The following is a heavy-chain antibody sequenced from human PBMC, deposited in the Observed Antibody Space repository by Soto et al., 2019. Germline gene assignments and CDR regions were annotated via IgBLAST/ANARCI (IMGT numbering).Heavy chain of an antibody. CDR3: ARWVEVSLDYFDS. CDR2: IYYSGST. V-gene: IGHV4-59*12. D-gene: IGHD2-15*01. Sequence: SETLSLTCTVSGGSISSYYWSWIRQPPGKGLEWIGYIYYSGSTNYNPSLKSRVAISVDTSKNQFSLTLNSVTAADTAVYYCARWVEVSLDYFDSWGQGTPVTVSS. J-gene: IGHJ4*02. CDR1: GGSISSYY.